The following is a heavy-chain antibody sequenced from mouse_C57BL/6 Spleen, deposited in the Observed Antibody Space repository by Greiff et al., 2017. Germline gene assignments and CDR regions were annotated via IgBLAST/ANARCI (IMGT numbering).Heavy chain of an antibody. D-gene: IGHD2-12*01. CDR2: IHPISGST. Sequence: VKLQQPGAELVKPGASVKLSCKASGYTFTSYWMHWVKQRPGQGLEWIGMIHPISGSTNYNEKFKSKATLTVDKSSSTAYMLLSSLTSEDSAVYYCARNGLRPSGYFDVWGTGTTVTVSS. V-gene: IGHV1-64*01. J-gene: IGHJ1*03. CDR3: ARNGLRPSGYFDV. CDR1: GYTFTSYW.